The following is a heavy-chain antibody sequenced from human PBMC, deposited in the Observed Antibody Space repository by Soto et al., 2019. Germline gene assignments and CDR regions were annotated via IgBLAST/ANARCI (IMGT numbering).Heavy chain of an antibody. J-gene: IGHJ4*02. V-gene: IGHV3-33*01. D-gene: IGHD3-10*01. CDR2: IWYDRSNK. CDR1: GFNFIDYG. Sequence: VGPLRHPCAAAGFNFIDYGIHWVRQDTGKGLEWVAVIWYDRSNKYYADSVKGRFTTSRDNSKNTLYLQMNSLRAEDTAVYYCARDRVYYYGSGSYPYPGYWGQGTLVTVSS. CDR3: ARDRVYYYGSGSYPYPGY.